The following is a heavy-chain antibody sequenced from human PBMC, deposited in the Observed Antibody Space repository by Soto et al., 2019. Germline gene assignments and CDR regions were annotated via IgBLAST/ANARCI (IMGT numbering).Heavy chain of an antibody. CDR2: IYYSGST. D-gene: IGHD3-10*01. CDR3: ARADGSYYYGMDV. Sequence: SETLSLTCTVSCGSISSYYWSWIRQPPGKGLEWIGYIYYSGSTNYNPSLKSRVTISVDTSKNQFSLKLSSVTAADTAVYYCARADGSYYYGMDVWGQGTTVTVSS. J-gene: IGHJ6*02. CDR1: CGSISSYY. V-gene: IGHV4-59*01.